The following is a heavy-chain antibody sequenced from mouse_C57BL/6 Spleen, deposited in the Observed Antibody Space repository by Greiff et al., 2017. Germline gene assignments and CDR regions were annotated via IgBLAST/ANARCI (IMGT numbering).Heavy chain of an antibody. D-gene: IGHD1-1*01. CDR3: ARSRLPYYGSSYDAMDY. V-gene: IGHV1-64*01. J-gene: IGHJ4*01. Sequence: QVQLQQPGAELVKPGASVKLSCKASGYTFTSYWMHWVKQRPGQGLEWIGMIHPNSGSTNYNEKFKSKATLTVDKSSSTAYMQLSSLTSEDSAVYYCARSRLPYYGSSYDAMDYWGQGTSVTVSS. CDR2: IHPNSGST. CDR1: GYTFTSYW.